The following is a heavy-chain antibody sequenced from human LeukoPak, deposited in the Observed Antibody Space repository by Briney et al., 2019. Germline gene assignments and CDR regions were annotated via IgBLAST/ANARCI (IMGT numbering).Heavy chain of an antibody. CDR3: ASPTAGGKSSGAFDI. CDR2: INPNSGGT. CDR1: GYTFTGYY. D-gene: IGHD3-10*01. V-gene: IGHV1-2*04. Sequence: GASVKVSCKASGYTFTGYYMHWVRQAPGQGLEWMGWINPNSGGTNYAQKFQGWVTMTRDTSISTAYMELSRLRSDDTAVYYCASPTAGGKSSGAFDIWGQGTMVTVSS. J-gene: IGHJ3*02.